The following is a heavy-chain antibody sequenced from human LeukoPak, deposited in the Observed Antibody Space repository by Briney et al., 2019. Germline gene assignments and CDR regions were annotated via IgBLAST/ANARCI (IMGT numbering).Heavy chain of an antibody. D-gene: IGHD6-19*01. CDR1: GLTVSSNY. Sequence: PGGSLRLSCAASGLTVSSNYMSWVRQAPGKGLEWVSVIYSGGSTYYADSVKGRFTISRDNSKNTLYLQMNSLRAEDTAVYYCAKKYSSGWYSYFDYWGQGTLVTVSS. J-gene: IGHJ4*02. V-gene: IGHV3-66*01. CDR3: AKKYSSGWYSYFDY. CDR2: IYSGGST.